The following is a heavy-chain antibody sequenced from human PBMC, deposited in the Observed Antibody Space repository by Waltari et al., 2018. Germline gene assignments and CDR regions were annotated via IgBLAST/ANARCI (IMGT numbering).Heavy chain of an antibody. V-gene: IGHV3-43D*04. J-gene: IGHJ6*02. D-gene: IGHD3-9*01. CDR2: INWNGGST. Sequence: EVQLVESGGVVVQPGGSLRLYCAVSGFTFDDYAMHWVRQRPGKCLEWVCLINWNGGSTYYADFVKGRFTISRDNSKDSLYLKMNSLRVEDTALYYCAKVTGSYYDGMDVWGQGTTVIVSS. CDR3: AKVTGSYYDGMDV. CDR1: GFTFDDYA.